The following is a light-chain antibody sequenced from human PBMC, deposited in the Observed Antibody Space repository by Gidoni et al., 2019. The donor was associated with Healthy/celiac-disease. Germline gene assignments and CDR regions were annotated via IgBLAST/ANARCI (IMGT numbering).Light chain of an antibody. CDR2: GAS. CDR3: QQYGSSPMLT. CDR1: QRVSSSY. V-gene: IGKV3-20*01. J-gene: IGKJ4*01. Sequence: FELTHTPGTLSLSPGERATLSCRARQRVSSSYLAWYQQKPGQAPRLLIYGASSRATGIPARFSGSGSGTDFTLTISRLEPEDFAVYYCQQYGSSPMLTFGGGTKVEIK.